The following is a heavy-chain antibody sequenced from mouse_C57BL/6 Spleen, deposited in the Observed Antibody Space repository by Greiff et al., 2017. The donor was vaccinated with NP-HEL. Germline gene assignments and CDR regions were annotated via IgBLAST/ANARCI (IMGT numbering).Heavy chain of an antibody. CDR2: IYPGDGDT. CDR1: GYAFSSYW. V-gene: IGHV1-80*01. J-gene: IGHJ4*01. D-gene: IGHD2-4*01. CDR3: ARRGYDYDDYAMDY. Sequence: VQLQQSGAELVKPGASVKISCKASGYAFSSYWMNWVKQRPGKGLEWIGQIYPGDGDTNYNGKFKGKATLTADKSSSTAYMQLSSLTSEDSAVYFCARRGYDYDDYAMDYWGQGTSVTVSS.